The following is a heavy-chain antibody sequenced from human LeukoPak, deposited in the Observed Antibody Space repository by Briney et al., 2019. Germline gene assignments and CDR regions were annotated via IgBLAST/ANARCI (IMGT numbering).Heavy chain of an antibody. CDR2: ISSSSSYI. J-gene: IGHJ4*02. D-gene: IGHD2-2*02. CDR3: ASLIVVVPAAIYFDY. CDR1: GFTFSSYS. V-gene: IGHV3-21*01. Sequence: GGSLRLSCAASGFTFSSYSMSWVRQAPGKGLEWVSSISSSSSYIYYADSVKGRFTISRDNAKNSLYLQMNSLRAEDTAVYYCASLIVVVPAAIYFDYWGQGTLVTVSS.